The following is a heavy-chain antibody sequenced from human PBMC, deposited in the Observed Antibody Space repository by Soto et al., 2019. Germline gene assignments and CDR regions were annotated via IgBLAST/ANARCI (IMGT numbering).Heavy chain of an antibody. CDR2: IRSKANNYAT. CDR1: GFTFRDFSGSA. J-gene: IGHJ3*01. CDR3: TGLLSDGFDF. V-gene: IGHV3-73*01. Sequence: AGGSLRLSCAASGFTFRDFSGSAMHWVRQASGQGLEWVGRIRSKANNYATAYATSVEGRFTISRDDSKKTSYLQLNSLKTEDTAVYYCTGLLSDGFDFWGPGTMVTVSS.